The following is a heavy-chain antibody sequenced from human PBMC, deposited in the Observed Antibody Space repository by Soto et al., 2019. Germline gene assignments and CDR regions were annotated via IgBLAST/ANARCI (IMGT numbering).Heavy chain of an antibody. CDR1: GFTFDDYA. CDR3: ARGEMSPPVFYDFWSGPLNAYYYYGMDV. CDR2: ITWNSGTP. Sequence: PGGSLRLSCAASGFTFDDYAMHWVRQAPGKGLEWVSGITWNSGTPGYADSVKGRFTISRDNAKNSLYLQMNSLRAEDTAVYYCARGEMSPPVFYDFWSGPLNAYYYYGMDVWGQGTTVTVSS. J-gene: IGHJ6*02. D-gene: IGHD3-3*01. V-gene: IGHV3-9*01.